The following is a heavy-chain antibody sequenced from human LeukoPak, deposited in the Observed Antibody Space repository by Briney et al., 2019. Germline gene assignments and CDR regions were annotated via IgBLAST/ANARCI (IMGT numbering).Heavy chain of an antibody. D-gene: IGHD6-19*01. Sequence: GGSLRLSCAASAFTFSSYGMSWVRQAPGKGLEWVSAISGSGGSTYYADSVKGRFTISRDNSKNTLYLQMNSLRAEDTAVYYCAKDREYSSGWYPWGQGTLVTVSS. CDR2: ISGSGGST. CDR1: AFTFSSYG. V-gene: IGHV3-23*01. CDR3: AKDREYSSGWYP. J-gene: IGHJ5*02.